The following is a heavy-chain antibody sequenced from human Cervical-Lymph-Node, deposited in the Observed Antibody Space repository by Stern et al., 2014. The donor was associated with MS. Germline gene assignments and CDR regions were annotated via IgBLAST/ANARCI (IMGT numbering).Heavy chain of an antibody. J-gene: IGHJ4*02. Sequence: ESGPALVKPTQTLTLTCTFSGFSLSTGGMCVTWIRQPPRKALEWLGLIDWDGDKYYRTPLRTRLTISKDTFKNQVVLTMTNMDPVDTATYYCARIRGTARLIDYWGQGTLVTVSS. CDR2: IDWDGDK. CDR3: ARIRGTARLIDY. V-gene: IGHV2-70*01. D-gene: IGHD1/OR15-1a*01. CDR1: GFSLSTGGMC.